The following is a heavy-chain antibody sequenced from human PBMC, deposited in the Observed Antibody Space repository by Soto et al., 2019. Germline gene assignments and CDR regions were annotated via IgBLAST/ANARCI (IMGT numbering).Heavy chain of an antibody. D-gene: IGHD3-9*01. Sequence: GGSLRLSCAASGFTFDDYAMHWVRQAPGKGLEWVSGISWNSGSIGYADSVKGRFTISRDNAKNSLYLQMNSLRAEDTALYYCAKEGYRYYDILTGPGDAFDIWGQGTMVTVSS. CDR2: ISWNSGSI. V-gene: IGHV3-9*01. CDR3: AKEGYRYYDILTGPGDAFDI. CDR1: GFTFDDYA. J-gene: IGHJ3*02.